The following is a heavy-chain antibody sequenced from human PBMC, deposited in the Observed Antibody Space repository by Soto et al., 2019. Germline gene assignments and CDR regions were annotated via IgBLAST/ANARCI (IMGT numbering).Heavy chain of an antibody. Sequence: SGPTLVNPTQTLTLTCIFSGFSLRTRGLGVGWIRQRPGKALELLGFIYWNDDKRYSPSLKSRLAITKDTSKNQVVLTMTDMDPVDTATYYCAKSGSSGWYGGFDPWGQ. V-gene: IGHV2-5*01. CDR2: IYWNDDK. CDR3: AKSGSSGWYGGFDP. J-gene: IGHJ5*02. D-gene: IGHD6-19*01. CDR1: GFSLRTRGLG.